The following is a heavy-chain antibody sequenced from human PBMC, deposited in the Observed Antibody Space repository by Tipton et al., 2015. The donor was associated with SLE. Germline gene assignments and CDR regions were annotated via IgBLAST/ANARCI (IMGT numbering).Heavy chain of an antibody. CDR3: ARGSIVGATDAFDI. J-gene: IGHJ3*02. D-gene: IGHD1-26*01. CDR1: GGSISSSSYY. CDR2: IYYSGST. V-gene: IGHV4-39*07. Sequence: TLSLTCTVSGGSISSSSYYWGWIRQPPGKGLEWIGSIYYSGSTNYNPSLKSRVAISVDTSKNQFSLKLSSVTAADTAVYYCARGSIVGATDAFDIWGQGTMVTVSS.